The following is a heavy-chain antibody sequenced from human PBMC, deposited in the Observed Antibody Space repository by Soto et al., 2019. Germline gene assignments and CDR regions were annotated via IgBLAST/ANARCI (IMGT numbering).Heavy chain of an antibody. V-gene: IGHV4-61*01. Sequence: SETLSLTCTVSGGSVSSGSYYWSWIRQPPGKGLEWIGYIYYSGSTNYNPSLKSRVTISVDTSKNQFSLKLSSVTAADTAVYYCARDSCSGDAFDIWGQGTMVTVSS. CDR3: ARDSCSGDAFDI. J-gene: IGHJ3*02. D-gene: IGHD6-25*01. CDR1: GGSVSSGSYY. CDR2: IYYSGST.